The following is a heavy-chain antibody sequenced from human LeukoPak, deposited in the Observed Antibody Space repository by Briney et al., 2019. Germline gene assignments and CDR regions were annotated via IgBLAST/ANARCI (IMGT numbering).Heavy chain of an antibody. V-gene: IGHV4-59*01. CDR2: IYYSGST. CDR1: GGSISSYY. J-gene: IGHJ3*02. CDR3: ARGSLGHDAFDI. Sequence: SETLSLTCTVSGGSISSYYWSWIRQPPGQGLEWIGYIYYSGSTNYNPSLKSRVTISVDTSKNQFSLKLSSVTAADTAVYYCARGSLGHDAFDIWGQGTMVTVSS.